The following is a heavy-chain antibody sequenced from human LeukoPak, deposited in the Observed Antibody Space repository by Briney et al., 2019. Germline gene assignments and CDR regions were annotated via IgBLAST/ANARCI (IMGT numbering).Heavy chain of an antibody. J-gene: IGHJ4*02. D-gene: IGHD3-22*01. CDR3: ARETSGSYRLDY. CDR2: IKQEVSEK. Sequence: GGSLRLSCAASGFTFSSYWMSWVRQAPGKGREWVANIKQEVSEKFYVDSVKGRFTTSRDNTTTSLYLQILSPSAEATAFCSCARETSGSYRLDYWGQGTLVTVSS. CDR1: GFTFSSYW. V-gene: IGHV3-7*01.